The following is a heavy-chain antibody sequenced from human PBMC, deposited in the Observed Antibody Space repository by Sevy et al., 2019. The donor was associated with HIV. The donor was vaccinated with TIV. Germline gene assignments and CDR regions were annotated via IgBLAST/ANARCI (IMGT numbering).Heavy chain of an antibody. CDR3: ARAMIPSDAFDI. J-gene: IGHJ3*02. D-gene: IGHD3-16*01. Sequence: GGSLRLSCAASGFTVGNYFMSWVRQAPGKGLEWVSLIYSGGSTYYADPVEGRFTISRDNSKNTLYLQMNSLRAEDTAVYYCARAMIPSDAFDIWGQGTMVTVSS. CDR2: IYSGGST. CDR1: GFTVGNYF. V-gene: IGHV3-53*01.